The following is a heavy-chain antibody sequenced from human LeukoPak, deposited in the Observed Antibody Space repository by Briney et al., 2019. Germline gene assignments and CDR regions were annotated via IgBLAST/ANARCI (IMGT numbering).Heavy chain of an antibody. CDR1: GGSISSYY. D-gene: IGHD5-18*01. Sequence: PSETLSLTCTVSGGSISSYYWSWIRQPPGKGLEYIGYIYYSGYTNYNPSLKSRVTISVDTSKNQFSLKLSSVTAADTAIYYCAKGAGGFSYYNWFDPWGQGTLVTVSS. CDR3: AKGAGGFSYYNWFDP. CDR2: IYYSGYT. J-gene: IGHJ5*02. V-gene: IGHV4-59*01.